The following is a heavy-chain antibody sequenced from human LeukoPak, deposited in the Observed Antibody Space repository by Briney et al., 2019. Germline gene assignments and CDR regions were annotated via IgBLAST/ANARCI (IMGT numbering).Heavy chain of an antibody. D-gene: IGHD2-8*02. CDR2: INPNSGDS. J-gene: IGHJ4*02. CDR1: GYTFTAYY. V-gene: IGHV1-2*02. CDR3: ARGPELSTAYYRDGFY. Sequence: ASVKVSCKASGYTFTAYYIHWVRQAPGQGLEWMAWINPNSGDSNYAEKFQGRVTMTRDTSISTAYIELSRLTFDDTAVYYCARGPELSTAYYRDGFYWGQGTLVIVSS.